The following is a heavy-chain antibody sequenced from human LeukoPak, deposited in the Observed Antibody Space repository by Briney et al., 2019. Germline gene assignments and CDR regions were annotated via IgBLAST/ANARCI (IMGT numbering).Heavy chain of an antibody. V-gene: IGHV3-23*01. D-gene: IGHD1-14*01. CDR2: ISGNGDYT. CDR1: SSSSYS. CDR3: ARGAATKPFDS. J-gene: IGHJ4*02. Sequence: SSSSYSWGWIRQPPGKGLEWVSSISGNGDYTYYADSVKGRLTISRDNSKNTLYVQANSLRAEDTAVYYCARGAATKPFDSWGQGTLVTVSS.